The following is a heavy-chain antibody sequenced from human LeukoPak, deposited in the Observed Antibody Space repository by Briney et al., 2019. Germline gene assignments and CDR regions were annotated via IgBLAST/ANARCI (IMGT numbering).Heavy chain of an antibody. V-gene: IGHV3-21*01. CDR3: ARASYSSSWYLNY. CDR1: GFTFSSYS. CDR2: ISSSSSYI. D-gene: IGHD6-13*01. J-gene: IGHJ4*02. Sequence: GGSLRLSCAASGFTFSSYSMNWVRQAPGKGLEWVSSISSSSSYIYYADSVKGRFTISRDNAKNSLYLRMNSLRAEDTAVYYCARASYSSSWYLNYWGQGTLVTVSS.